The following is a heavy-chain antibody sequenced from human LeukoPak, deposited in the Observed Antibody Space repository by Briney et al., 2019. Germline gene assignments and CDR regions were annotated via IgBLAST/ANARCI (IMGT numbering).Heavy chain of an antibody. CDR2: IKEDGSAK. CDR3: ARDKAYNSFDL. Sequence: PGGSLRLFCAASGFTFSTSWMTWVRQAPGKGLEWVANIKEDGSAKNYVDFVKGRFTISRDNAKNALYLQMNSLRVEDTAVYYCARDKAYNSFDLWGQGTLVIVSS. D-gene: IGHD1-14*01. J-gene: IGHJ5*02. CDR1: GFTFSTSW. V-gene: IGHV3-7*01.